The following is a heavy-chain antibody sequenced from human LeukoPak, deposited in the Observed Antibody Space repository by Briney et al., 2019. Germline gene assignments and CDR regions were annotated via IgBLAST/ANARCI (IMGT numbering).Heavy chain of an antibody. J-gene: IGHJ4*02. CDR3: ATGTYYYDSSGSLDY. CDR2: IYSGGST. Sequence: GSLRLSCAASGFTVSSNYMSWVRQAPGKGLEWVSVIYSGGSTYYADSVKGRFTISRDNSKNTLYLQMNSLRAEDTAVYYCATGTYYYDSSGSLDYWGQGTLVTVSS. V-gene: IGHV3-66*01. D-gene: IGHD3-22*01. CDR1: GFTVSSNY.